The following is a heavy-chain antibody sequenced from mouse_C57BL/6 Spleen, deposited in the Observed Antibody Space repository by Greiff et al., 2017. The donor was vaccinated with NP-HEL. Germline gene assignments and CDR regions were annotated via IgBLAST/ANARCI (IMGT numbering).Heavy chain of an antibody. V-gene: IGHV1-15*01. Sequence: SGAELVRPGASVTLSCKASGYTFTDYEMHWVKQTPVHGLEWIGAIDPETGGTAYNQKFKGKAILTADKSSSTAYMELRSLTSEDSAVYYCTRSYYYGLHDVWGTGTTVTVSS. J-gene: IGHJ1*03. CDR1: GYTFTDYE. CDR2: IDPETGGT. D-gene: IGHD1-1*01. CDR3: TRSYYYGLHDV.